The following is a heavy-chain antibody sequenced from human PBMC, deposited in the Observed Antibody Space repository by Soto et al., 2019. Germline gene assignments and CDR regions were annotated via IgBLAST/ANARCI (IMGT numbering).Heavy chain of an antibody. CDR1: GYTFTRYA. CDR2: INAGNGNT. Sequence: QVQLVQSGAEVKDPGASVKVSCKAPGYTFTRYAMHWVRQAPGQRLERMGWINAGNGNTKYSQKSQGRVTITRDTSASTAYIELSSLRSEDTAVYYCAGSPTVAGGSFSREFGPWGQGTLVTVSS. V-gene: IGHV1-3*01. J-gene: IGHJ5*02. CDR3: AGSPTVAGGSFSREFGP. D-gene: IGHD6-25*01.